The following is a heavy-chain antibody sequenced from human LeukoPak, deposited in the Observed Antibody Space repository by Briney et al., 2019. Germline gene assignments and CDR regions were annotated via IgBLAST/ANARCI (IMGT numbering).Heavy chain of an antibody. J-gene: IGHJ5*02. V-gene: IGHV1-8*01. CDR2: MNPNSGNT. CDR3: ARDRRPLGYSGSYYGFDP. D-gene: IGHD1-26*01. CDR1: GYTFTSYD. Sequence: GASVKVSCKASGYTFTSYDINWVRQATGQGLEWKGWMNPNSGNTGYAQKFQGRVTITADESTSTAYMELSSLRSEDTAVYYCARDRRPLGYSGSYYGFDPWGQGTLVTVSS.